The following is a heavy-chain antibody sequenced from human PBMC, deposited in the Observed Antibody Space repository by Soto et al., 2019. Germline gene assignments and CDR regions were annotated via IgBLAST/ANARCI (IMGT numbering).Heavy chain of an antibody. CDR2: IIPIFGTA. Sequence: QVQLVQSGAEVKKPGSSVKVSCKASGGTFSSYAISWVRQATGQGLEWMGGIIPIFGTANHAQTFQGRVTITADESTSTAYLELSSMRSEDTAVYYCASSPLTGGGYYYGMDVWGQGTTVTVSS. CDR1: GGTFSSYA. CDR3: ASSPLTGGGYYYGMDV. J-gene: IGHJ6*02. D-gene: IGHD1-20*01. V-gene: IGHV1-69*01.